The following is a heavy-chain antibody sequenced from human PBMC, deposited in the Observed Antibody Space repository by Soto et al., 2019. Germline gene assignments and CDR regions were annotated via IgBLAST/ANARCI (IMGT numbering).Heavy chain of an antibody. CDR2: ISYDGSNK. Sequence: GGSLRLSCAASGFTFTNYGIHWVRQTPGEGLEWVAVISYDGSNKYYADSVKGRFTISRDISKNTLYLQLNSLRAEDTAVYYCARDSYDFWAAAFDIWGQGTMVTVSS. V-gene: IGHV3-30*03. J-gene: IGHJ3*02. D-gene: IGHD3-3*01. CDR3: ARDSYDFWAAAFDI. CDR1: GFTFTNYG.